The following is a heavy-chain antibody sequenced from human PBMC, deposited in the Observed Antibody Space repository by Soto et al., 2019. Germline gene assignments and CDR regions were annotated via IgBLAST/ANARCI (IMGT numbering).Heavy chain of an antibody. CDR2: IYYSGST. D-gene: IGHD5-18*01. J-gene: IGHJ4*02. CDR3: ARSGYSYGPNPLLY. CDR1: GGSISSGGYY. V-gene: IGHV4-31*03. Sequence: QVQLQESGPGLVKPSQTLSLTCTVSGGSISSGGYYWSWIRQHPGKGLEWIGYIYYSGSTYYNPSLKRRVTTXVXTXXNQFPLKLGSVTAADTAVYYCARSGYSYGPNPLLYWGQGTLVTVSS.